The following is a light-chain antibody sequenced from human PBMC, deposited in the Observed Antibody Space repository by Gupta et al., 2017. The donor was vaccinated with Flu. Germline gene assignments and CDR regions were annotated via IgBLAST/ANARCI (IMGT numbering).Light chain of an antibody. CDR1: TSHIGSDT. V-gene: IGLV1-44*01. Sequence: TSHIGSDTVSWYKQLPGAAPKVVIYHNDQRASGAPARFSGTKSGTSASLFIDGLQSEDEGVYYCAQWDDNLDGPVLGGGTRLTVL. J-gene: IGLJ2*01. CDR2: HND. CDR3: AQWDDNLDGPV.